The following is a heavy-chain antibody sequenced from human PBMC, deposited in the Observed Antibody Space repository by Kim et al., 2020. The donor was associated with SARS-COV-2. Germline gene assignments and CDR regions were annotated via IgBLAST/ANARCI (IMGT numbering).Heavy chain of an antibody. V-gene: IGHV5-51*01. D-gene: IGHD5-18*01. Sequence: GESLKISCKGSGYSFTSYWIGWVRQMPGKGLEWMGIIYPGDSDTRYSPSFQGQVTISADKSISTAYLQWSSLKASDTAMYYCARQRGYSYGFYYFDYWGQGTLVTVSS. J-gene: IGHJ4*02. CDR2: IYPGDSDT. CDR1: GYSFTSYW. CDR3: ARQRGYSYGFYYFDY.